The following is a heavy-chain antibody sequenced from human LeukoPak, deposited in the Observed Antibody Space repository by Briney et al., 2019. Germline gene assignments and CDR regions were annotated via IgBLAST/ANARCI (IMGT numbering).Heavy chain of an antibody. D-gene: IGHD4-11*01. CDR3: ARDYSNYIMDY. CDR2: IYYSGST. Sequence: PSETLSLTCTVSGGSISTYYWSWIRQPPGKGLEWIGYIYYSGSTNYNPSLKSRVTMSVDTSKNQFSLKLTSVTAADTAVYYCARDYSNYIMDYWGQATLVTVSS. V-gene: IGHV4-59*01. CDR1: GGSISTYY. J-gene: IGHJ4*02.